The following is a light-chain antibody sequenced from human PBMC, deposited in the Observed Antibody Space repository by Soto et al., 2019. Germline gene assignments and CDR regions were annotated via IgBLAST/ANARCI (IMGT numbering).Light chain of an antibody. V-gene: IGLV2-14*01. CDR3: SSYTSSSTLYV. CDR2: AVS. J-gene: IGLJ1*01. CDR1: SSDVGGYNY. Sequence: QSALTQPASVSGSPGQSITISCTGTSSDVGGYNYVSWYQQHPGKAPKLMIYAVSNRPSGVSKRFSGSKSGNTASLTISGLQAEDEADYYCSSYTSSSTLYVFGTGTKVTVL.